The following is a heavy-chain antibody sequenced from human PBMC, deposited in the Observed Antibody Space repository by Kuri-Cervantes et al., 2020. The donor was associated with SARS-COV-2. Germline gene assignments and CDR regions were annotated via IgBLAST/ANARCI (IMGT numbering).Heavy chain of an antibody. CDR1: GGSISSGGYS. J-gene: IGHJ6*02. Sequence: SQTLSLTCAVSGGSISSGGYSWSWIRQPPGKGLEWTGYIYHSGSTYHNPSLKSRVTISVDRSKNQFSLKLSSVTAADTAVYYCSRGAARPYSYYGMDVWGQGTTVTVSS. D-gene: IGHD6-6*01. V-gene: IGHV4-30-2*01. CDR3: SRGAARPYSYYGMDV. CDR2: IYHSGST.